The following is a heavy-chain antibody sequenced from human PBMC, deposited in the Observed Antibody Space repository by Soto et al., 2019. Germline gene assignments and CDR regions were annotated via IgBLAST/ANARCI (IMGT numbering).Heavy chain of an antibody. CDR1: GFTFTTNA. V-gene: IGHV3-30*18. CDR2: ISYDGSNK. D-gene: IGHD7-27*01. J-gene: IGHJ4*02. Sequence: PWGSLRLSCAASGFTFTTNAMHWVRQAPGKGLEWVAVISYDGSNKYYGDSVKGRLTISRDNSKNTLYLQMNSLRAEDTAVYYCAKDAISGNQVWDYFDYWGQATPVTVSS. CDR3: AKDAISGNQVWDYFDY.